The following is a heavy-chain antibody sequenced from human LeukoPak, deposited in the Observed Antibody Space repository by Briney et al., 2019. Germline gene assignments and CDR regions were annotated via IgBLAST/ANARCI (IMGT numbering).Heavy chain of an antibody. CDR2: ISGDGGST. D-gene: IGHD6-6*01. V-gene: IGHV3-43*02. CDR3: AKEARSSDGGAFDY. J-gene: IGHJ4*02. Sequence: GGSLRLSCAASGFTFDDYAMHWVRQAPGKGLEWVSLISGDGGSTYYADSVKGRFTISRDNSKNSLYLQMNSLRTEDTALYYCAKEARSSDGGAFDYWGQETLVTVSS. CDR1: GFTFDDYA.